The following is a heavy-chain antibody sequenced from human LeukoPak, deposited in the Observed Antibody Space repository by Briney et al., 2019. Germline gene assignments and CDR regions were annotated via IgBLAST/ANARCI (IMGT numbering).Heavy chain of an antibody. CDR3: ARTTAMVTVFDY. Sequence: GASVKVSCKASGYTFTRYAMHWVRQAPGQRLEWMGWINAGNGNTKYSQKFQGRVTITRDTSASTAYMGLSSLRSEDTAVYYCARTTAMVTVFDYWGQGTLVTVSS. V-gene: IGHV1-3*01. D-gene: IGHD5-18*01. CDR1: GYTFTRYA. CDR2: INAGNGNT. J-gene: IGHJ4*02.